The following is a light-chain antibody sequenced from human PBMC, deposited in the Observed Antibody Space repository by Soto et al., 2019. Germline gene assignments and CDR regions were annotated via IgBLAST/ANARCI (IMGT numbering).Light chain of an antibody. Sequence: EIVLTQSPATLSLSPGERATLSCRASQSAGSYLAWYQQKPGQAPRLLIYDASNRATGIPARFSGSGSGTDFTLTISSLEPEDFAVYYCQQSSNWTLTFGGGTKVEIK. CDR2: DAS. V-gene: IGKV3-11*01. CDR3: QQSSNWTLT. J-gene: IGKJ4*01. CDR1: QSAGSY.